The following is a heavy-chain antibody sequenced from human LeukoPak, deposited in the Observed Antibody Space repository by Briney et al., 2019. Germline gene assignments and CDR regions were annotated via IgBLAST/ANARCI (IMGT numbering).Heavy chain of an antibody. CDR2: MRYDGSNK. CDR1: GFTFSSYG. J-gene: IGHJ3*02. Sequence: GGSLRLSCAASGFTFSSYGMHWVRQAPGKGLEWVAFMRYDGSNKYYADSVKGRCTISRDGSKNTLYRLRAEDTAVYYCARGLFLSGYLDAFDIWGQGTVVTVSS. CDR3: ARGLFLSGYLDAFDI. V-gene: IGHV3-30*02. D-gene: IGHD3-22*01.